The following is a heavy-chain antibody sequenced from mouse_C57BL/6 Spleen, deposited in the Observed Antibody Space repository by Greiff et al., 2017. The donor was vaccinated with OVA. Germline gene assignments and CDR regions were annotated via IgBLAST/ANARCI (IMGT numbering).Heavy chain of an antibody. V-gene: IGHV14-2*01. Sequence: EVQLQQSGAELVKPGASVRLSCPAPGFNFKDSYMPWVKRRTKQALEWIGRIVPEDGETKFAPKFQGKATITADTSSNTAYLQLSSLTSEDTAVYYCASFSITTVVPFDYWGQGTTLTVSS. CDR2: IVPEDGET. J-gene: IGHJ2*01. CDR3: ASFSITTVVPFDY. CDR1: GFNFKDSY. D-gene: IGHD1-1*01.